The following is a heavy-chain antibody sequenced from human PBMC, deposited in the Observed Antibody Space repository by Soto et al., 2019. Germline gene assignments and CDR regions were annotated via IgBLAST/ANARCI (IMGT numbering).Heavy chain of an antibody. J-gene: IGHJ4*02. D-gene: IGHD3-3*01. CDR1: GFTFSSHA. Sequence: EVQLLESGGGLVQPKGSLRLSCAASGFTFSSHAMSWVRQAPGKGLEWVSAISYSGTTTYYAESVKGRFTISRDNSKKTLYMKMISLRVEDPAIYYCAMRFSLFGEVNWSPDFDYWGQGTLVTVSS. CDR2: ISYSGTTT. V-gene: IGHV3-23*01. CDR3: AMRFSLFGEVNWSPDFDY.